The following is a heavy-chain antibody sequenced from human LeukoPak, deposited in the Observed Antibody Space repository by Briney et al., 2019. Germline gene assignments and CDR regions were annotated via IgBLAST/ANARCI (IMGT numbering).Heavy chain of an antibody. J-gene: IGHJ4*02. V-gene: IGHV3-30-3*01. CDR3: ARDLDCSGYYFTRPTYYFDY. CDR1: GFTFSGYP. D-gene: IGHD3-22*01. Sequence: GGSLRLSCAASGFTFSGYPIHWVRQAPGKGLEWVAVISYDGSNKYYADSVKGRFTIPRDNSKNTLYLQMNSLRAEDTAVCYCARDLDCSGYYFTRPTYYFDYWGQGTLLTVSS. CDR2: ISYDGSNK.